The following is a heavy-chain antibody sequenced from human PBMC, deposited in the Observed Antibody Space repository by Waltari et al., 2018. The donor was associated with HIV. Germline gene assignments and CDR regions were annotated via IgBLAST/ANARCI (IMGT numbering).Heavy chain of an antibody. CDR3: VRDRTSETTGDFDS. J-gene: IGHJ4*02. Sequence: EVRLVESGGGLVKPGGSLTLSCTASGFNFNLFTMTWVLRVPGKGLEWVSSISRGSYYFYESDAVKGRFTVSRDNAKNSLLLQLDTLTAEDTAVYFCVRDRTSETTGDFDSWGQGVPVTVSS. CDR1: GFNFNLFT. CDR2: ISRGSYYF. V-gene: IGHV3-21*02. D-gene: IGHD1-1*01.